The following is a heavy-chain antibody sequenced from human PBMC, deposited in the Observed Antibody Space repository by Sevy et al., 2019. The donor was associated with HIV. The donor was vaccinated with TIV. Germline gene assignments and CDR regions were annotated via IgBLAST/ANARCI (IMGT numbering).Heavy chain of an antibody. J-gene: IGHJ2*01. CDR3: ARLPCSSTSCYTFGWYFDL. CDR1: GFTVSSNY. V-gene: IGHV3-66*04. CDR2: IHSCGST. Sequence: GGSLRLSCAASGFTVSSNYMSWVRQAPGKGLEWVSVIHSCGSTYYAASVKGGLTISRDNSKNTLYLQMNSLRAEDTAVYYWARLPCSSTSCYTFGWYFDLWGRGTLVTVSS. D-gene: IGHD2-2*02.